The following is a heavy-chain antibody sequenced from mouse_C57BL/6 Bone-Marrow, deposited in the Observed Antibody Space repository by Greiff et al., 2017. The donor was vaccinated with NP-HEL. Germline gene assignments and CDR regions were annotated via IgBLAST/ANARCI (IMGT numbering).Heavy chain of an antibody. J-gene: IGHJ4*01. V-gene: IGHV7-1*01. CDR2: SRNKANDYTT. Sequence: EVMLVESGGGLVQSGRSLRLSCATSGFTFSDFYMEWVRQAPGKGLEWIAASRNKANDYTTEYSASVKGRFIVSRDTSQSILYLQMNGLRAEDTASYYCARDAGYYGSSRYAMDYWGQGTSVTVSS. D-gene: IGHD1-1*01. CDR3: ARDAGYYGSSRYAMDY. CDR1: GFTFSDFY.